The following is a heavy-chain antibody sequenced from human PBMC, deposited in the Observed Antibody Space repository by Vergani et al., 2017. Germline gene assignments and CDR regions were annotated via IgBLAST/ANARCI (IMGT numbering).Heavy chain of an antibody. CDR3: AYSPIDYTSYYDHYIDV. J-gene: IGHJ6*03. Sequence: QITLKESGPTLVKPTQTLTLTCNFSGGSLSTIGVGVGWIRQPPGKALEWLALIYWNDDKRYSPSLKSKLTITKDTSKNQVVLTMTNMDPVDTATYYCAYSPIDYTSYYDHYIDVWGKGTTVTVSS. CDR1: GGSLSTIGVG. D-gene: IGHD4-11*01. V-gene: IGHV2-5*01. CDR2: IYWNDDK.